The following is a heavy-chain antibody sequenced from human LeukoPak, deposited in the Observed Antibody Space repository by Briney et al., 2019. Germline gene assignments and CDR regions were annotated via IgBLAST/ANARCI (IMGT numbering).Heavy chain of an antibody. CDR1: GFTFSSYA. CDR3: AKREAALRYYYYMDV. CDR2: ISGSGGST. J-gene: IGHJ6*03. Sequence: GGSLRLSCAASGFTFSSYAMSWVRQAPGKGLEWVSAISGSGGSTYYADSVKGRFTISRDNSKNTLYLQMNSLRAEDTAVYYCAKREAALRYYYYMDVWGKGTTVTVSS. V-gene: IGHV3-23*01. D-gene: IGHD6-13*01.